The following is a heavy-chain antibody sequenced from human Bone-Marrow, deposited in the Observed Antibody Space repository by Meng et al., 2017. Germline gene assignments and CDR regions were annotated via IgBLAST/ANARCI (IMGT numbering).Heavy chain of an antibody. J-gene: IGHJ3*02. Sequence: SETLSLTCTVSGDSISGSRYFWGWIRQPPGKGLEWIGSIFYTGSEYYNPSLKSRVTLSVDTSKNQFSLELTSMTAADTAVYYCARGSVVYFDWLLYDAFDIWGQGTMVTVSS. CDR3: ARGSVVYFDWLLYDAFDI. CDR2: IFYTGSE. V-gene: IGHV4-39*07. CDR1: GDSISGSRYF. D-gene: IGHD3-9*01.